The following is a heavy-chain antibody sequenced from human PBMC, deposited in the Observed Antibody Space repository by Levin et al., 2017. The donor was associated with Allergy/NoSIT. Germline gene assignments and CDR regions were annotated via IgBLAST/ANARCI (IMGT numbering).Heavy chain of an antibody. CDR2: IYYSGST. D-gene: IGHD3-10*01. CDR3: VRHEGSMTMVRGLILGVFDN. J-gene: IGHJ4*02. CDR1: GGSISSSYYY. Sequence: PSETLSLTCTVSGGSISSSYYYWGWIRQSPGKRLEWIGSIYYSGSTYYNPSLESRVTISVDTSKNQFSLRLSSVTAADTAVFYCVRHEGSMTMVRGLILGVFDNWGQGTLVTVSS. V-gene: IGHV4-39*01.